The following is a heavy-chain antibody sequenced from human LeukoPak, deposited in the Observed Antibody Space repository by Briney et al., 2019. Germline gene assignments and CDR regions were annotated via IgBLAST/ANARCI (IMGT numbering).Heavy chain of an antibody. CDR1: GGSISSSSYY. D-gene: IGHD6-6*01. Sequence: AETLSLTCTVSGGSISSSSYYGGWIRQPPGKGLEWIGSIYHSGSTYYNPSLKSRVTIAVETSKNQFSLKLSSVTAADTAVYYCARGLYGARLSYYYYYYMDVWGKGTTVTVSS. CDR2: IYHSGST. CDR3: ARGLYGARLSYYYYYYMDV. V-gene: IGHV4-39*07. J-gene: IGHJ6*03.